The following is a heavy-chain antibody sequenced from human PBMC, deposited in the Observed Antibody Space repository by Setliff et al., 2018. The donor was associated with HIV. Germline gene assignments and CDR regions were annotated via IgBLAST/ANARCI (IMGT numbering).Heavy chain of an antibody. CDR1: GGSSIANTFA. CDR2: VSYSGAT. V-gene: IGHV4-39*07. J-gene: IGHJ4*02. CDR3: ARGPPFAY. Sequence: KASETLSLTCSVSGGSSIANTFASTWIRQSPGKGLEYIGDVSYSGATMYTNYNPSLESRVTVPEDTSRHQFSLKLPSVTADDTGIYYCARGPPFAYWGQGLLVTVSS.